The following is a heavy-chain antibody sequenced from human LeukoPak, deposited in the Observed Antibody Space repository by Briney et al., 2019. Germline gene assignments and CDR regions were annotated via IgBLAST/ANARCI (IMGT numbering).Heavy chain of an antibody. CDR1: GYTFTGYY. CDR3: ARGEMITFGGVIVISTFDI. Sequence: ASVKVSCKTSGYTFTGYYIQWVRQAPGQGLEWMGYINPDSGGTNYAQEFQGRVTMTRDTSISTAYMEPNRLRSDDTAVYYCARGEMITFGGVIVISTFDIWGQGTMVTVS. J-gene: IGHJ3*02. D-gene: IGHD3-16*02. CDR2: INPDSGGT. V-gene: IGHV1-2*02.